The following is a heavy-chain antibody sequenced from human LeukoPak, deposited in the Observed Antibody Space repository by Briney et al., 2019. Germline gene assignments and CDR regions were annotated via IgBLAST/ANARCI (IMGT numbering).Heavy chain of an antibody. CDR2: IYYSGNT. CDR1: DDSISDYY. D-gene: IGHD1-1*01. J-gene: IGHJ4*02. Sequence: SETLSLTCTVSDDSISDYYRGWIRQPPGKGLEYIGYIYYSGNTNYNPSLKSRVTISIDTSKNQFSLKLSSVTAADTAVYFCARHRTSPNRYPFDYWGQGTLVTVSS. V-gene: IGHV4-59*08. CDR3: ARHRTSPNRYPFDY.